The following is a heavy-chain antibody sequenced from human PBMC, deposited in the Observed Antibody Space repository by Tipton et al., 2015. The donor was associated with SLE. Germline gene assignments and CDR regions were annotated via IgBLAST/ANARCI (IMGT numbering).Heavy chain of an antibody. Sequence: TLSLTCSVSGTSISNYYWSWIRQPPGKGLEWIGNIYDSGSSNYNPSLKSRVTISVDASKNQFSLRLTSLTAADTAVYYCASAQLGAWRFDSWGQGTLVTVSS. J-gene: IGHJ4*02. D-gene: IGHD1-1*01. CDR3: ASAQLGAWRFDS. CDR2: IYDSGSS. V-gene: IGHV4-59*01. CDR1: GTSISNYY.